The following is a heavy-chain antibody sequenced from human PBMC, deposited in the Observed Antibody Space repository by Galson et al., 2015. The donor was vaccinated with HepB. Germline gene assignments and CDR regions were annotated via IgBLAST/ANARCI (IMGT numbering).Heavy chain of an antibody. D-gene: IGHD6-19*01. CDR1: GYSFSRYG. V-gene: IGHV7-4-1*02. J-gene: IGHJ4*02. Sequence: SVKVSCKASGYSFSRYGMNWVRQAPGQGLEWMGWIDTNSGNPTYAQGFTGRFVFSFDTAVATAYLQISNLKVEDTAIYYCARVADSGWYERDYWGQGTLVTVSS. CDR3: ARVADSGWYERDY. CDR2: IDTNSGNP.